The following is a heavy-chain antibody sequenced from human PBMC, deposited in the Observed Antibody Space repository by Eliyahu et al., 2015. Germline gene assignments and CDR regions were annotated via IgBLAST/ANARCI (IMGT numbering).Heavy chain of an antibody. CDR1: GGTFSSYA. V-gene: IGHV1-69*01. Sequence: EVKKPGSSVKVSCKASGGTFSSYAISWVRQAPGQGLEWMGGIIPIFGTANYAQKFQGRVTITADESTSTAYMELSSLRSEDTAVYYCASRALEWPYGHPAANAGYYGMDVWGQGTTVTVSS. CDR2: IIPIFGTA. D-gene: IGHD3-3*01. CDR3: ASRALEWPYGHPAANAGYYGMDV. J-gene: IGHJ6*02.